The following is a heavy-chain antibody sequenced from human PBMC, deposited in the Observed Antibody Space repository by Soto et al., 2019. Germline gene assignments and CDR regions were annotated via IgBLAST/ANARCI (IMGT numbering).Heavy chain of an antibody. CDR2: ISPRSDYI. D-gene: IGHD1-1*01. Sequence: EVQLVESGGGLVKPGGSLRLSCAASGFIFSSYSMNWVRQAPGKGLEWVSSISPRSDYIYFADSMRGRFTIYRDNAQNSLYLHMNHLRDEDTSVYHCARVSVTLERYPDLDYWGQGTLVTVSS. CDR1: GFIFSSYS. CDR3: ARVSVTLERYPDLDY. J-gene: IGHJ4*02. V-gene: IGHV3-21*06.